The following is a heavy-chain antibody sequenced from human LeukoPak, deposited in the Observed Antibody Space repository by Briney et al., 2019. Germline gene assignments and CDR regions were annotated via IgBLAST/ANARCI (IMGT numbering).Heavy chain of an antibody. CDR1: GFTFSNAW. V-gene: IGHV3-15*01. CDR3: TTATYYYGSENY. Sequence: GGSLRLSCAASGFTFSNAWMSWVRQAPGKGLEWVGRIKRKADGGTTDYAAPVKGRLTISRDDSKNTLYLQMNSLKTEDTAVYYCTTATYYYGSENYWGQGTLVTVSS. CDR2: IKRKADGGTT. J-gene: IGHJ4*02. D-gene: IGHD3-10*01.